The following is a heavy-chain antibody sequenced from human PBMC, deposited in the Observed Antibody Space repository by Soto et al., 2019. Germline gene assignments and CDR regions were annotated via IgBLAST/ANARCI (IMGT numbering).Heavy chain of an antibody. V-gene: IGHV3-30*18. CDR1: GFTFSTYG. J-gene: IGHJ6*02. Sequence: GGSLRLSCATSGFTFSTYGMHWVRQAPGKGLEWVAVISYDGSNKYYADSVKGRFTISRDNSKNTLYLQMNSLRAEDTAVYYCAKKHCSSTTCQPTYYYYYGMDVWGQGTTVTVSS. CDR2: ISYDGSNK. CDR3: AKKHCSSTTCQPTYYYYYGMDV. D-gene: IGHD2-2*01.